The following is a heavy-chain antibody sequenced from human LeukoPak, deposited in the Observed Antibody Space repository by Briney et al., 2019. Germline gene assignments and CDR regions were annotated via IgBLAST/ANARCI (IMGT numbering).Heavy chain of an antibody. D-gene: IGHD2-15*01. CDR2: ISWDNGSM. CDR3: AKDRQGYCGGGSCFGYFDL. J-gene: IGHJ2*01. CDR1: GFTFDDYA. V-gene: IGHV3-9*01. Sequence: GGSLRLSCAASGFTFDDYAMHWVRQPPGKGLEWVSGISWDNGSMVYADSVKGRFTISRDNAKNSVSLLMNNLRPEDTALYYCAKDRQGYCGGGSCFGYFDLWGRGTLVTVSS.